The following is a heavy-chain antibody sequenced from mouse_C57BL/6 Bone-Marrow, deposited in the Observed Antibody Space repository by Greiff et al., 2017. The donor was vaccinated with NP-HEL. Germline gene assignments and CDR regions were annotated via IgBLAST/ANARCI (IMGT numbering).Heavy chain of an antibody. CDR3: VRHGGFYYAMDY. J-gene: IGHJ4*01. Sequence: EVKLMESGGGLVQPKGSLKLSCAASGFSFNTYAMNWVRQAPGKGLEWVARIRSKSNNYATYYAGSVKDRFTISRDDSESMLYLQMNNFKTEDTAMYYCVRHGGFYYAMDYWGQGTSVTVSS. CDR1: GFSFNTYA. V-gene: IGHV10-1*01. CDR2: IRSKSNNYAT.